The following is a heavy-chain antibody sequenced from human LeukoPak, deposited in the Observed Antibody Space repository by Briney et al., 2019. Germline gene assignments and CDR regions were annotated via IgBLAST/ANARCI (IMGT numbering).Heavy chain of an antibody. CDR2: INPSGGST. Sequence: ASVKVSCKASGYTFTSYYMHWVRQAPGQGLEWMGIINPSGGSTSYAQKFQGRVTMTRDMSTSTVYMELSSLRSEDTAVYYCARGGSSGWRYWYFDLWGRGTLVTVSS. D-gene: IGHD6-19*01. J-gene: IGHJ2*01. CDR1: GYTFTSYY. V-gene: IGHV1-46*01. CDR3: ARGGSSGWRYWYFDL.